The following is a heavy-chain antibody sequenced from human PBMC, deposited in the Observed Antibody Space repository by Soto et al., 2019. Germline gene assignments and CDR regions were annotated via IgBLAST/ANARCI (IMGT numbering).Heavy chain of an antibody. Sequence: TSETLSLTCAVYGGSFSGYYWSWIRQPPGKGLEWIGEINHSGSTNYNPSLKSRVTISVDTSKNQFSLKLSSVTAADTAVYYCARDSLDYYGSGVSNCFDPWGQGTLVTVPQ. CDR2: INHSGST. CDR3: ARDSLDYYGSGVSNCFDP. D-gene: IGHD3-10*01. V-gene: IGHV4-34*01. CDR1: GGSFSGYY. J-gene: IGHJ5*02.